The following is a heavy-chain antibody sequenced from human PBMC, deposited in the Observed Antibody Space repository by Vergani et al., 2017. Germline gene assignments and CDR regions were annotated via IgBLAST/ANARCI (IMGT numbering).Heavy chain of an antibody. V-gene: IGHV3-30*18. CDR2: ISYDGSNK. CDR1: GFTFSSYG. Sequence: QVQLVESGGGVVQPGRSLRLSCAASGFTFSSYGMHWVRQAPGKGLEWVAVISYDGSNKYYADSVKGRFTISRDNSKNTLYLQMNSLRAEDTAVYYCAKLRMTTVPFFDYWGQGTLVTVSS. CDR3: AKLRMTTVPFFDY. J-gene: IGHJ4*02. D-gene: IGHD4-17*01.